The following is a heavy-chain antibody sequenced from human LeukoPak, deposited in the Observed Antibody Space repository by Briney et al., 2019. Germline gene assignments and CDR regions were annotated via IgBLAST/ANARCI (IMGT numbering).Heavy chain of an antibody. D-gene: IGHD3-22*01. V-gene: IGHV4-59*01. Sequence: SETLSLTCSVFDGSISNYYWSWIRQPPGKGLEWIGYAYYSGSTTYNPSLESRVTISVDTSKNQFSLKLSSVTAADTAVYYCARELYYDSSGFGAFDIWGQGTMVTVSS. J-gene: IGHJ3*02. CDR1: DGSISNYY. CDR2: AYYSGST. CDR3: ARELYYDSSGFGAFDI.